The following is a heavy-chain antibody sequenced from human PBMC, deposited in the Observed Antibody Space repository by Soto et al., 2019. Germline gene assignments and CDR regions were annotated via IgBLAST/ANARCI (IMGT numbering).Heavy chain of an antibody. D-gene: IGHD2-2*01. CDR2: ISGSGGST. Sequence: GGSLRLSCAASGFRFSNYAMSWVRQAPGKGLEWVSGISGSGGSTYYADSVKGRFTISRDNSKNTLYLQMNSLRAEDTAVYYCAKDPYCTSTSCYMDVWGQGTTVTVSS. CDR1: GFRFSNYA. CDR3: AKDPYCTSTSCYMDV. V-gene: IGHV3-23*01. J-gene: IGHJ6*02.